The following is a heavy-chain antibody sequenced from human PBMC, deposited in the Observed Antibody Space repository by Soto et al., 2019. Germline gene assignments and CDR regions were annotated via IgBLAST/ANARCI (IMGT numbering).Heavy chain of an antibody. CDR3: ARFGGGSGSYPHDY. V-gene: IGHV3-7*01. J-gene: IGHJ4*02. CDR2: IKQDGSEK. D-gene: IGHD3-10*01. Sequence: EVQLVESGGGLVQPGGSLRLSCAASGFTFSSYWMSWVRQDPGKGLEWVANIKQDGSEKYYVDSVKDRFTISGDNAKNSLYLQMNSLRAEDTAVYYCARFGGGSGSYPHDYWGQGTLVTVSS. CDR1: GFTFSSYW.